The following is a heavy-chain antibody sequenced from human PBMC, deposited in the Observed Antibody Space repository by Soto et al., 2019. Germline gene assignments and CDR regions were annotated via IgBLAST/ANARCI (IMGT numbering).Heavy chain of an antibody. Sequence: QVQLQESGPGLVKPSGTLSLTCAVSSGSISSSNWRSWVRQPPGKGLEWIGEIYHSGSTNYNPSLKSRVTITVDKSKNQFSLKLSSVTAADTAVYYCARLGEDDYGDENVDLWGRGTLVTVSS. D-gene: IGHD4-17*01. V-gene: IGHV4-4*02. CDR3: ARLGEDDYGDENVDL. CDR1: SGSISSSNW. J-gene: IGHJ2*01. CDR2: IYHSGST.